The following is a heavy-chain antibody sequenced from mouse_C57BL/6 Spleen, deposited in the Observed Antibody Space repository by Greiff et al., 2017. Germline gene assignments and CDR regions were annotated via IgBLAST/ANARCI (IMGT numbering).Heavy chain of an antibody. J-gene: IGHJ2*01. CDR3: ARRGYRCFDF. V-gene: IGHV1-55*01. CDR1: GYTFTSYW. Sequence: QVQLQQPGAELVKPGASVTMSCKASGYTFTSYWITWVKQRPGQGLEWIGDIYPGSGSTNYNEKFKSKATLTVDTSSSTAYMQLSSLTSEDSAVYYCARRGYRCFDFWGQGTTLTVSS. CDR2: IYPGSGST. D-gene: IGHD2-12*01.